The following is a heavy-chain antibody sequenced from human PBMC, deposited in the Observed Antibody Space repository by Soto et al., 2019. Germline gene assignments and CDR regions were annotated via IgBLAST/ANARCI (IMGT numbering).Heavy chain of an antibody. V-gene: IGHV3-33*01. CDR1: GISFRTYG. Sequence: QVQLVESGGGVVQPGRSLRLSCAVSGISFRTYGIHWVRQAPGKGLECVAVMHFNGVDKYYADSVKGRFTISRDNSKDTMYLQMNSLRAEDTAVYYCARGEGRWLQLDYWGQGTLVTVSS. CDR3: ARGEGRWLQLDY. J-gene: IGHJ4*02. D-gene: IGHD2-15*01. CDR2: MHFNGVDK.